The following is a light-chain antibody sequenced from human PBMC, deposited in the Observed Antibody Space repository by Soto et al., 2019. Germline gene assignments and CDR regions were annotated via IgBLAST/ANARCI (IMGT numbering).Light chain of an antibody. CDR1: QDISNY. V-gene: IGKV1-39*01. J-gene: IGKJ1*01. Sequence: DIQMSHSPSSPSASVGDRVTITCQASQDISNYLNWYQQKPGKAPKLLIYAASSLQSGVPSRFSGSGSGTDFTLTISRLEPEDFAVYYCQQRGGSPPTWTFGQGTKVDIK. CDR3: QQRGGSPPTWT. CDR2: AAS.